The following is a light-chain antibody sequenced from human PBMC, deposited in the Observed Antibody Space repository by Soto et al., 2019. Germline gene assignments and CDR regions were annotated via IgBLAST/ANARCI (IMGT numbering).Light chain of an antibody. J-gene: IGLJ1*01. CDR3: SSYTNINTRACV. CDR2: EVT. CDR1: SGDIGSYNR. V-gene: IGLV2-14*01. Sequence: ALTQPASVSGSPGQSITISCTGTSGDIGSYNRVSWYQQHPGKAPKLIIYEVTDRPSGVSNRFSGSKSGNTASLTISGLQAEDEAEYYCSSYTNINTRACVFGTGTKV.